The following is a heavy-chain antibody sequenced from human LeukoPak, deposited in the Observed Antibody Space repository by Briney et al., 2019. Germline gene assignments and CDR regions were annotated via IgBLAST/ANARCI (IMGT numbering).Heavy chain of an antibody. CDR3: AREWGGPTTHDAFDI. J-gene: IGHJ3*02. Sequence: SETLSLTCTVSGGSISSYYWSWIRQPPGKGLEWIGYIYYSGSTNYNPSLKSRVTISVDTSKNQFSLKLSSVTAADTAVYYCAREWGGPTTHDAFDIWGQGTMVIVSS. V-gene: IGHV4-59*01. CDR2: IYYSGST. D-gene: IGHD3-16*01. CDR1: GGSISSYY.